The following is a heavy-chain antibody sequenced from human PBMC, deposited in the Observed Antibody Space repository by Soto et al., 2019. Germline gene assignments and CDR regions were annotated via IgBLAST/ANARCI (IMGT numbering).Heavy chain of an antibody. Sequence: GESLKISCKGAGYSFAHYWITSHRQKPGKGLEWMGRIDPSDSQTYYSPSFRGHLTISATKSITTVFLQWSSLRASDTAMYYCARQIYDSDTGPNFQYYFDSWGQGTPVTVS. D-gene: IGHD3-22*01. J-gene: IGHJ4*02. V-gene: IGHV5-10-1*01. CDR2: IDPSDSQT. CDR3: ARQIYDSDTGPNFQYYFDS. CDR1: GYSFAHYW.